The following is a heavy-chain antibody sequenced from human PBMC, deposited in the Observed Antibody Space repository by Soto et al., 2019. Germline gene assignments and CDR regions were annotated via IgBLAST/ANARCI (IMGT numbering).Heavy chain of an antibody. CDR3: AKVTSGWYGPFSY. J-gene: IGHJ4*02. Sequence: GGSLRLSCAASGVTFSSYGMHWVRQAPGKGLEWVAVISYDGSNKYYADSVKGRFTISRDNSKNTLYLQMNSLRAEDTAVYYCAKVTSGWYGPFSYWGQGTLVTVSS. V-gene: IGHV3-30*18. CDR2: ISYDGSNK. CDR1: GVTFSSYG. D-gene: IGHD6-19*01.